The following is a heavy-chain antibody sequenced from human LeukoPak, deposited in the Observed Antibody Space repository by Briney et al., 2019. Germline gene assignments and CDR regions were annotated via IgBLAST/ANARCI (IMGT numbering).Heavy chain of an antibody. V-gene: IGHV1-46*01. J-gene: IGHJ3*01. Sequence: GASVKVSCKASGYTFTSYYIHWVRQAPGQGLEWLGVINPNGGSTTYAQKFQGRVTMTRDTSTTTVYMELSSLRSDDTALYYCARDFNGDWRAFDFWGQGTMLTVSS. CDR2: INPNGGST. D-gene: IGHD4-17*01. CDR3: ARDFNGDWRAFDF. CDR1: GYTFTSYY.